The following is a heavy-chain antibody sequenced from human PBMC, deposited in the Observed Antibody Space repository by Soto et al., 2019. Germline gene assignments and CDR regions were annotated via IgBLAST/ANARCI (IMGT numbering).Heavy chain of an antibody. V-gene: IGHV4-61*01. CDR1: GGSFKSGIYS. CDR2: GYHTGRT. J-gene: IGHJ4*02. D-gene: IGHD3-3*01. CDR3: ARDFAYFDS. Sequence: KTSETRSHTCTVSGGSFKSGIYSWIWIRQPPGKVLEWIGYGYHTGRTSYNPSLKSRVSISMDTSKNQFSLNLDSVTAADTAVYFCARDFAYFDSWGQGTLVTVSS.